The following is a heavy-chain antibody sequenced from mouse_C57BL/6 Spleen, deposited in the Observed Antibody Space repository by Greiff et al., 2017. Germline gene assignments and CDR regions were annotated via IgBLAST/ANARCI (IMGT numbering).Heavy chain of an antibody. V-gene: IGHV1-61*01. CDR2: IYPADSET. CDR1: GYTFTSYW. J-gene: IGHJ2*01. D-gene: IGHD2-2*01. Sequence: QVQLQQPGAELVRPGSSVKLSCKASGYTFTSYWMDWVKQRPGQGLEWIGNIYPADSETHYNQKFKNKATLTVDKSSSTAFMQLSSLASEDSAVYYCARGVTTSHLDYWGQGTTRTVSS. CDR3: ARGVTTSHLDY.